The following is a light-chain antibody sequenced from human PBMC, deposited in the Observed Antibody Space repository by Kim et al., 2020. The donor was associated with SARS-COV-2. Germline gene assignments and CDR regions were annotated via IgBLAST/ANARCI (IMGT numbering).Light chain of an antibody. V-gene: IGLV3-19*01. CDR2: GEN. Sequence: SSELTQDPAVSVALGQTVRITCQGDSLRTYYASWYQQKPGQAPVLVIYGENNRPSGIPDRFSGATSGNTASLTITGAQAEDEADYYCHSRDSSGNHLVFGGGTQLTVL. CDR1: SLRTYY. CDR3: HSRDSSGNHLV. J-gene: IGLJ2*01.